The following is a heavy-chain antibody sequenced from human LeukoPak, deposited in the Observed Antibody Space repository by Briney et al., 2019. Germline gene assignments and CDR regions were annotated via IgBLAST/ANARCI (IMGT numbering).Heavy chain of an antibody. Sequence: PSETLSVTCTVSGGSISSYYWSWIRQPPGKGLEWIGYIYYSGSTNYNPSLKSRVTISVDTSKSQFSLKLSSVTAADTAVYYCARVGGSSVVDYWGQGTLVTVSS. CDR1: GGSISSYY. CDR3: ARVGGSSVVDY. J-gene: IGHJ4*02. V-gene: IGHV4-59*01. CDR2: IYYSGST. D-gene: IGHD2-15*01.